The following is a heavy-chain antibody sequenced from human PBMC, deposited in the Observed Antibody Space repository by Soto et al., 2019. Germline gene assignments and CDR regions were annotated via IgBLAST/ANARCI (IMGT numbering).Heavy chain of an antibody. CDR1: GYTFTRYG. CDR3: AMVDVYVTPSPQDV. CDR2: INTYNGNT. Sequence: QVQLVQSGAEVKNPGASVKVSCKASGYTFTRYGIGWARQAPGQGLEWMGWINTYNGNTTYAQNVQGRVTLTPDTSTSTAYMELRSLRSNDTAIYYCAMVDVYVTPSPQDVWGQGTTVIVSS. D-gene: IGHD3-16*01. J-gene: IGHJ6*02. V-gene: IGHV1-18*01.